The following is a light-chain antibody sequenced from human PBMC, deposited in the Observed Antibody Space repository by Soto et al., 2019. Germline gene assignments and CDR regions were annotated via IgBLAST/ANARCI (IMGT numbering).Light chain of an antibody. CDR2: GAS. J-gene: IGKJ1*01. CDR1: QSISIN. Sequence: EIVMTQSPATLSVSPGERATLSCRASQSISINLAWYQQKPGQAPRLLIYGASTRATGIPARFTGSGPGTEFTLTISSLQSDEFAVYYCQQYNKWPPWTVGQGTKVEIQ. CDR3: QQYNKWPPWT. V-gene: IGKV3-15*01.